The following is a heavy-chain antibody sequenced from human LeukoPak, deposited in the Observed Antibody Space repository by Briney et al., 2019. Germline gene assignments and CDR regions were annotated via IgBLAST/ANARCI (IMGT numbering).Heavy chain of an antibody. D-gene: IGHD1-1*01. CDR3: ARGPTISETGYFDY. CDR2: INHRGDT. J-gene: IGHJ4*03. CDR1: GGSFSAYY. Sequence: PSETLSLTCAVYGGSFSAYYWSWVRQSPGKGLEWIAEINHRGDTNYNPSVKSRVTISVDTSENQFSLKVTSPTAADTTIYYCARGPTISETGYFDYWGQGTLVTVSS. V-gene: IGHV4-34*01.